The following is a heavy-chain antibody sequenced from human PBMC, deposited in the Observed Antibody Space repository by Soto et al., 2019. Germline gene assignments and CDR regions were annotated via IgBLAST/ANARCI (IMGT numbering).Heavy chain of an antibody. J-gene: IGHJ5*02. CDR2: LYHSGST. CDR3: ARTYGSGNWFDP. CDR1: GGSISSSSYY. V-gene: IGHV4-61*05. Sequence: SETLSLTCTVSGGSISSSSYYWGWIRQPPGKGLEWIGYLYHSGSTNYNPSLRSRVSISVDTSKNQFSLTLSSVTAADTAVYYCARTYGSGNWFDPWGQGTLVTVSS. D-gene: IGHD3-10*01.